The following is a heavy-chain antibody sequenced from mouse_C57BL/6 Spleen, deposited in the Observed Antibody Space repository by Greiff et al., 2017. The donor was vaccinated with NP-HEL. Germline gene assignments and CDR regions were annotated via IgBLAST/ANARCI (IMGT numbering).Heavy chain of an antibody. CDR1: GYTFTDYE. CDR3: TELGRNFDY. CDR2: IDPETGGT. V-gene: IGHV1-15*01. D-gene: IGHD4-1*01. Sequence: VQVVESGAELVRPGASVTLSCKASGYTFTDYEMHWVKQTPVHGLEWIGAIDPETGGTAYNQKFKGKAILTADKSSSTAYMELRSLTSEDSAVYYCTELGRNFDYWGQGTTLTVSS. J-gene: IGHJ2*01.